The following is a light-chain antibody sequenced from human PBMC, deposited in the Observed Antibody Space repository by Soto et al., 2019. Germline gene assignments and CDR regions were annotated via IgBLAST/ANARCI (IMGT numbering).Light chain of an antibody. V-gene: IGKV3-11*01. J-gene: IGKJ1*01. CDR2: DVS. CDR1: QSVGSD. Sequence: EIVMTQSPAPLSVSPGERATLSCRASQSVGSDLAWYQQKPGQAPRLLIYDVSNRATGIPARFSGSGSGTDFTLTISSLEPEDFAVYYCQQRSNWPRTLGQGTKVDIK. CDR3: QQRSNWPRT.